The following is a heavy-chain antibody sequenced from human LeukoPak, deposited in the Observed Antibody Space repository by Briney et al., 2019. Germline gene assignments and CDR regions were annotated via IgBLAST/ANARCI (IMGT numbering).Heavy chain of an antibody. V-gene: IGHV4-34*01. J-gene: IGHJ1*01. CDR3: ARVRGSGWPSGYFQH. CDR1: GGSFSGYY. CDR2: INHSGST. D-gene: IGHD6-19*01. Sequence: SETLSLTCAVYGGSFSGYYWSWIRQPPGKGLEWIGEINHSGSTNYNPSLKSRVTISVDTSKNQFSLKLSSVTAADTAVYYCARVRGSGWPSGYFQHWGQGTLVTASS.